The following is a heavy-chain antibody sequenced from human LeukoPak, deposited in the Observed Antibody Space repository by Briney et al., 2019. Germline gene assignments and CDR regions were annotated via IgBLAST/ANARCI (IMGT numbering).Heavy chain of an antibody. CDR2: ISSKAHDETP. Sequence: PGRSLRLSCRTSGFTFADNALAWVRQAPGKGLEWVTSISSKAHDETPKYAASVKGRFTVSRDDSKDTAYLHMNSLKTEDTAVYYCARGPNYYYGSGLDYWGQGTLVTVSS. J-gene: IGHJ4*02. CDR3: ARGPNYYYGSGLDY. D-gene: IGHD3-10*01. V-gene: IGHV3-49*04. CDR1: GFTFADNA.